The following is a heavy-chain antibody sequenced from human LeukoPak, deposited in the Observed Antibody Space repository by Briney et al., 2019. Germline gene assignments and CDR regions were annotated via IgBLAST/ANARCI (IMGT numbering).Heavy chain of an antibody. Sequence: GGSLRLSCAATGFTFSSYEMNWVRQAPGKGLEWVSYISSSGSTIYYADSVKGRFTIPRDNAKNSLYLQMNSLRAEDTAVYYCAELGITMIGGVWGKGTTVTISS. V-gene: IGHV3-48*03. D-gene: IGHD3-10*02. CDR3: AELGITMIGGV. J-gene: IGHJ6*04. CDR2: ISSSGSTI. CDR1: GFTFSSYE.